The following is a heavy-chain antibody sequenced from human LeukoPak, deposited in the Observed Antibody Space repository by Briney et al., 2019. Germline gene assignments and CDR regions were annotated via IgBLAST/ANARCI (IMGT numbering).Heavy chain of an antibody. Sequence: GESLKISCRGSGYSFTTYWIGWVRQMPGKGLGWMGRIDPSDSYTNYSPSFQGHVTISTDKSISTAYLQWSSLKASDTAMYYCARDDSSGYDYWGQGTLVTVSS. V-gene: IGHV5-10-1*01. D-gene: IGHD3-22*01. CDR1: GYSFTTYW. J-gene: IGHJ4*02. CDR2: IDPSDSYT. CDR3: ARDDSSGYDY.